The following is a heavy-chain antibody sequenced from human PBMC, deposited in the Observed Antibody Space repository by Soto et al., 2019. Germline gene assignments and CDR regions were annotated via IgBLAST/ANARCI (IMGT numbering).Heavy chain of an antibody. CDR3: AREAGYCSRTSCYRRAFDT. CDR2: INTDGGSS. CDR1: GFTFSGHW. V-gene: IGHV3-74*03. Sequence: EVQLVESGGDLVQPGGSLRLSCAASGFTFSGHWMHWVRQVPGKGLEWVSRINTDGGSSAYVDSVKGRFTISRDNAKNTLYLQVNGLRAEDTAVYYCAREAGYCSRTSCYRRAFDTWGQGTTVTVSS. D-gene: IGHD2-2*01. J-gene: IGHJ3*02.